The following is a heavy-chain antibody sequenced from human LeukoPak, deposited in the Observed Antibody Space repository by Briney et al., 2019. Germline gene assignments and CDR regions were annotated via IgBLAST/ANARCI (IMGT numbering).Heavy chain of an antibody. Sequence: SETLSLTRTVSGGSINNYYWSWIRQPAGKGLEWIWRIYTRVSTTYNTSPKSRVSMPLETSKHQFSLKLQSVTDADTADYYCARGRYCSADICSGGDAFDIWGQGTMVSVSS. CDR1: GGSINNYY. CDR2: IYTRVST. J-gene: IGHJ3*02. CDR3: ARGRYCSADICSGGDAFDI. D-gene: IGHD2-15*01. V-gene: IGHV4-4*07.